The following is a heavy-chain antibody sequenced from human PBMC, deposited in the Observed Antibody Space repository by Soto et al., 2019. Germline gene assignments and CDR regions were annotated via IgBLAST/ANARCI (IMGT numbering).Heavy chain of an antibody. J-gene: IGHJ4*02. CDR2: ISGSGGST. V-gene: IGHV3-23*01. D-gene: IGHD2-15*01. CDR3: AKGGVVVVGATLSASVFYFDY. Sequence: EVQLLESGGGLVQPGGSLRLSCAASGFTFSSYAMSWVRQAPGKGLEWGSAISGSGGSTYYADSVKGRFTIYRNYSKNTLHPQMNRLRAEDTALSYCAKGGVVVVGATLSASVFYFDYWGQGTLVTVSS. CDR1: GFTFSSYA.